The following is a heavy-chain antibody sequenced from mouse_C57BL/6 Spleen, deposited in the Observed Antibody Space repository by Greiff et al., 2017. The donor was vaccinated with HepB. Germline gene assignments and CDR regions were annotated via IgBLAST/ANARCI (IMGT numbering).Heavy chain of an antibody. D-gene: IGHD4-1*01. CDR2: ISSGGDYI. V-gene: IGHV5-9-1*02. CDR3: TRDPQTGFHFDY. J-gene: IGHJ2*01. Sequence: EVQRVESGEGLVKPGGSLKLSCAASGFTFSSYAMSWVRQTPEKRLEWVAYISSGGDYIYYADTVKGRFTISRDNARNTLYLQMSSLKSEDTAMYYCTRDPQTGFHFDYWGQGTTLTVSS. CDR1: GFTFSSYA.